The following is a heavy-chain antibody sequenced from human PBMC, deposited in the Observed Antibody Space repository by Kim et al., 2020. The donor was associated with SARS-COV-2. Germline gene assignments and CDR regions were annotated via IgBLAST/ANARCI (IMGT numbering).Heavy chain of an antibody. CDR1: GFTFSAYD. D-gene: IGHD3-16*01. V-gene: IGHV3-48*02. J-gene: IGHJ3*02. Sequence: GGSLRLSCATSGFTFSAYDMNWVRQAPGKGLEWLSFITKSSTTIYYADSVEGRFTISRDNAKNLLTLQMNSLRDEDTALYYCVRGRMGSAFDMWGQ. CDR3: VRGRMGSAFDM. CDR2: ITKSSTTI.